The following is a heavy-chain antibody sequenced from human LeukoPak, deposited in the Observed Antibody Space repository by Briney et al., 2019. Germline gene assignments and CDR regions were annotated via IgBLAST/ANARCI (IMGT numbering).Heavy chain of an antibody. CDR1: GYTFTGYY. J-gene: IGHJ4*02. D-gene: IGHD2-15*01. CDR2: INPNSGGT. V-gene: IGHV1-2*02. Sequence: ASVKVSCKASGYTFTGYYMHWVRQAPGQGLEWMGWINPNSGGTNYAQKFQGRVTMTRDTSISTAYTELSRLRSDDTAVYYCARVRKVHRICDYWGQGTLVTVSS. CDR3: ARVRKVHRICDY.